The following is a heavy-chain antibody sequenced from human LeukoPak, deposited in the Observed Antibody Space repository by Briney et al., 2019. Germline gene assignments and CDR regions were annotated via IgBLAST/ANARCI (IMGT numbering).Heavy chain of an antibody. CDR1: GGSFSGYY. CDR2: IYQSAST. D-gene: IGHD2-15*01. Sequence: SETLSLTCAVYGGSFSGYYWSWIRQPPGKGLEWIGEIYQSASTNYNPSLKSRVTISVDKSKNQFPLNLSSVTAADTAVYYCARGGRTADTFYYYSYLDVWGKGTTVTISS. J-gene: IGHJ6*03. CDR3: ARGGRTADTFYYYSYLDV. V-gene: IGHV4-34*01.